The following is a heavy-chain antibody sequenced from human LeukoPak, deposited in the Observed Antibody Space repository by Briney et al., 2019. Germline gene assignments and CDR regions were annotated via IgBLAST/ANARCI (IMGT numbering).Heavy chain of an antibody. CDR1: GFTFSPYS. CDR3: ARASLAVNDAFDI. Sequence: PGGSLRLSCAASGFTFSPYSMNWVRQAPGKGLEWVSSISTSNRYIDYADSVKGRFTISRDNANNSLHLQMNSLTAADTAIYYCARASLAVNDAFDIWGQGTMVTVSS. CDR2: ISTSNRYI. V-gene: IGHV3-21*01. D-gene: IGHD4-11*01. J-gene: IGHJ3*02.